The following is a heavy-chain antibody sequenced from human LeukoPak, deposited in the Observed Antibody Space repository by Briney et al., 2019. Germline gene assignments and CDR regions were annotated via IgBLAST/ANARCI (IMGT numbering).Heavy chain of an antibody. CDR1: GFTFTSYW. Sequence: GGSLRLSCAASGFTFTSYWMHWVRQAPGKGLVWVSRVNSDGSSTTYADSVKGRFTISRDNAKKSLYLQMNSLRAEDTALYYCAKVARFGEYTDYWGQGTLVTVSS. CDR2: VNSDGSST. CDR3: AKVARFGEYTDY. D-gene: IGHD3-10*01. J-gene: IGHJ4*02. V-gene: IGHV3-74*01.